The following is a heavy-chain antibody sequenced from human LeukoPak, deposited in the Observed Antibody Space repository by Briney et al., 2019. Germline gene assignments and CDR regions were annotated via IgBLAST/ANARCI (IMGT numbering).Heavy chain of an antibody. CDR3: ARGASYDFWSGPYYFDY. CDR1: GYSISSGYY. Sequence: SETLSLTCTVSGYSISSGYYWGWIRQPPGKGLEWIGSIYHSGSTYYNLSLKSRVTISVDTSKNQFSLKLSSVTAADTAVYYCARGASYDFWSGPYYFDYWGQGTLVTVSS. D-gene: IGHD3-3*01. V-gene: IGHV4-38-2*02. CDR2: IYHSGST. J-gene: IGHJ4*02.